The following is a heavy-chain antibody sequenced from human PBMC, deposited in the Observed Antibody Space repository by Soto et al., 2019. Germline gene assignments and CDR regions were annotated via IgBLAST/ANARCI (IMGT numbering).Heavy chain of an antibody. Sequence: EVQVSESGGGLVRPGGSLRLSCAASGFIFTNYAMNWVRQAPGKGLEWVSVIGGRGNSAYYADSVQGRFTISRDNSKNILSLQMSSLTADDTAIYYCVREGRGSFDFWGRGTMVTVSS. D-gene: IGHD5-12*01. V-gene: IGHV3-23*01. CDR2: IGGRGNSA. J-gene: IGHJ3*01. CDR3: VREGRGSFDF. CDR1: GFIFTNYA.